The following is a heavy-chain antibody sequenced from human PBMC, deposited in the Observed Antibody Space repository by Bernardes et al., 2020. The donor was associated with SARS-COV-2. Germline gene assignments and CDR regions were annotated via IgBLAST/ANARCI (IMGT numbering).Heavy chain of an antibody. Sequence: GGSLRLSCAASGFTFSSYAMSWVRQAAGKGLEWVSGISGSGGRTYYADSVKGRFTISRDNSKNTLYLQVNSLRAEDSAVYYCAKSVVGGVLGRFDYWGQGSLVTVSS. V-gene: IGHV3-23*01. CDR3: AKSVVGGVLGRFDY. D-gene: IGHD2-21*01. CDR2: ISGSGGRT. J-gene: IGHJ4*02. CDR1: GFTFSSYA.